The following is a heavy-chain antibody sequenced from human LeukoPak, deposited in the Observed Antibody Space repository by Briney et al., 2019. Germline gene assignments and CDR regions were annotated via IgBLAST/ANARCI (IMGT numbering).Heavy chain of an antibody. CDR3: ARGSPSGNGGDYVWGSYLSPPYYFDY. D-gene: IGHD3-16*02. CDR1: GFTVSSNY. CDR2: IYSGGST. V-gene: IGHV3-53*01. J-gene: IGHJ4*02. Sequence: GGSLRLSCAAYGFTVSSNYMSWVRQAPGKGLEWVSVIYSGGSTYYADSVKGRFTISRDNSKDTLYLQMNSLRAEDTAVYYCARGSPSGNGGDYVWGSYLSPPYYFDYWGQGTLFTVSS.